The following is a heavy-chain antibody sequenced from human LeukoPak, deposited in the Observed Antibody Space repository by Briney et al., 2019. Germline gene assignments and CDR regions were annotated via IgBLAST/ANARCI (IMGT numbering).Heavy chain of an antibody. J-gene: IGHJ5*02. CDR3: ARDKGSTMVRGVIAYNWFDP. CDR2: INPSGGST. CDR1: GHTFTTYA. Sequence: ASVKVSCKASGHTFTTYAMNWVRQAPGQGLEWMGIINPSGGSTSYAQKFQGRVTMTRDMSTSTVYMELSSLRSEDTAVYYCARDKGSTMVRGVIAYNWFDPWGQGTLVTVSS. V-gene: IGHV1-46*01. D-gene: IGHD3-10*01.